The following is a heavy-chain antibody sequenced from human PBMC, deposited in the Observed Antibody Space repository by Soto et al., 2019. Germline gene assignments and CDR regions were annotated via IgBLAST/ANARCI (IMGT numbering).Heavy chain of an antibody. CDR2: ISPNNGAT. CDR1: GYTFSDYY. Sequence: QVQLWQSGAELKKPGASMKVSCKASGYTFSDYYMHWVRQAPGQGLECMGWISPNNGATNYAQKFQDRVTMTRDASITTAYMELSRLRSDDTAVYYCARGGEFCSTGSCNSSLGDAFDVWGQGTTVTVSS. V-gene: IGHV1-2*02. CDR3: ARGGEFCSTGSCNSSLGDAFDV. D-gene: IGHD2-15*01. J-gene: IGHJ3*01.